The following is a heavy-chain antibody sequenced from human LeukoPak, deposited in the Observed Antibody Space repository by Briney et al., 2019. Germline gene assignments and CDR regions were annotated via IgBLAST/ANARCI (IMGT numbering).Heavy chain of an antibody. CDR2: IYYSGST. Sequence: SETLSLTCTVSGGSTSSSSYYWGWIRQPPGKGLEWIGSIYYSGSTYYNPSLKSRVTISVDTSKNQFSLKLSSVTAADTAVYYCARRGEASSSSGWLNSFDPWGQGTLVTVFS. CDR1: GGSTSSSSYY. V-gene: IGHV4-39*01. D-gene: IGHD6-19*01. CDR3: ARRGEASSSSGWLNSFDP. J-gene: IGHJ5*02.